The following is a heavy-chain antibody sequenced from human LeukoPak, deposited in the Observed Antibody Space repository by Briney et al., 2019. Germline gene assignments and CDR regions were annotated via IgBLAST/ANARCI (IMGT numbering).Heavy chain of an antibody. CDR1: GGSISSSSYY. CDR3: ARNPLPKQQLVPLYYYYMDV. J-gene: IGHJ6*03. CDR2: ICYSGST. Sequence: SETLSLTCTVSGGSISSSSYYWDWIRQPPGKGLEWIGSICYSGSTYYNPSLKSRVTISVDTSKNQFSLKLSSVTAPDTAVYYCARNPLPKQQLVPLYYYYMDVWGKGTTLTVSS. V-gene: IGHV4-39*01. D-gene: IGHD6-13*01.